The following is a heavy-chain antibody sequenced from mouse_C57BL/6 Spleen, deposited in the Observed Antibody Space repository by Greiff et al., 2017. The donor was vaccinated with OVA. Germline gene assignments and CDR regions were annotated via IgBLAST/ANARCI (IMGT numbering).Heavy chain of an antibody. CDR3: ARHESPSMITTAWYYFDY. CDR2: FYPGSGSI. Sequence: VQLKQSGAELVKPGASVKLSCKASGYTFTEYTIHWVKQRSGQGLEWIGWFYPGSGSIKYNEKFKDKATLTADKSSSTVYMELSRLTSEDSAVYFCARHESPSMITTAWYYFDYWGQGTTLTVSS. D-gene: IGHD2-4*01. V-gene: IGHV1-62-2*01. J-gene: IGHJ2*01. CDR1: GYTFTEYT.